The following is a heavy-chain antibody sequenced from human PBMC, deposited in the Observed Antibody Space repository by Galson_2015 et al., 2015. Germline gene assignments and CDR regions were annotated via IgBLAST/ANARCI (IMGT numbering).Heavy chain of an antibody. CDR2: ISSSSSTI. V-gene: IGHV3-48*02. CDR1: GLTFSSYS. CDR3: ARAPPGDFWSVNWSIFDY. Sequence: SLRLSCAASGLTFSSYSMNWVRQAPGKGLEWVSYISSSSSTIYYADSVKGRFTISRDNAKDSLYLQMNSLRDEDTAVYYCARAPPGDFWSVNWSIFDYWGQGTLVTVSS. J-gene: IGHJ4*02. D-gene: IGHD3-3*01.